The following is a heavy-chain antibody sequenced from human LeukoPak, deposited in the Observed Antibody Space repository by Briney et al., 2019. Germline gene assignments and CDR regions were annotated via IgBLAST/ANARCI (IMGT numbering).Heavy chain of an antibody. CDR3: ARAPKRNNYYDSSGYCFDY. D-gene: IGHD3-22*01. CDR1: GFTFDDYG. CDR2: INWNGGST. Sequence: PGGSLRLSCAASGFTFDDYGMSWVRQAPGKGLEWVSGINWNGGSTGYADSVKGRFTISRDNAKNSLYLQMNSLRAEDTALYYCARAPKRNNYYDSSGYCFDYWGQGTLVTVSS. J-gene: IGHJ4*02. V-gene: IGHV3-20*04.